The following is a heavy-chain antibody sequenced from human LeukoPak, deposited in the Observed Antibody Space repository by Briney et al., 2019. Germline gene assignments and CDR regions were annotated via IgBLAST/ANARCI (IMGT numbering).Heavy chain of an antibody. CDR3: ANSPRTQSYYDYSNYDYYYYYGMDV. Sequence: GGSLRLSCAASGFTFSSHAMGWVRQAPGKGLEWVSSITGSGASTYYGDSVKGRFTISRDNSKSTLYLQMNRLRAEDTAVYYCANSPRTQSYYDYSNYDYYYYYGMDVWGQGTTVTVSS. CDR2: ITGSGAST. CDR1: GFTFSSHA. D-gene: IGHD4-11*01. V-gene: IGHV3-23*01. J-gene: IGHJ6*02.